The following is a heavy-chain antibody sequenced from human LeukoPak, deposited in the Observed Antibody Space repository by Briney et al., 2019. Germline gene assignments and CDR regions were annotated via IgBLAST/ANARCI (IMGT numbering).Heavy chain of an antibody. Sequence: ASVKVSCKASGGTFSSYTISWVRQAPGQGREGRGRIIPILGIENYAQKFRGRVTITADNSTSTAYMELSSLRSEDTAVYYCARDRRALVATIHYWYFDLWGRGTLVTVSS. J-gene: IGHJ2*01. CDR1: GGTFSSYT. V-gene: IGHV1-69*04. D-gene: IGHD5-12*01. CDR2: IIPILGIE. CDR3: ARDRRALVATIHYWYFDL.